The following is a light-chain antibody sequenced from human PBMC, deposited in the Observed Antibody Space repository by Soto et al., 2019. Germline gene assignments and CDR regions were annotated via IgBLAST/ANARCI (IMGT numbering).Light chain of an antibody. CDR3: SSSSGTRSREV. V-gene: IGLV2-14*01. Sequence: QSVLTQPASVSGSPGQSITISCTGTSSDVGSYNYVSWYQHHPGTPPKLIIYEVIHRPSGVPNRFSGSKSAITASLTISGLQVEEEDDYFCSSSSGTRSREVFGTGTKVTVL. J-gene: IGLJ1*01. CDR2: EVI. CDR1: SSDVGSYNY.